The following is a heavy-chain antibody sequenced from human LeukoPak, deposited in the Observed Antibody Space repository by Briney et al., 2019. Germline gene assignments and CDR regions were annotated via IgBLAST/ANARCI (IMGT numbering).Heavy chain of an antibody. CDR2: ITGSGGNR. Sequence: GGSLRLSCAGSGFTFSNYAMIWVRQAPGKGLEWVSAITGSGGNRFYAGSVKGRFTISRDNSRNTLYLQMNSLRGDDTAVYYCAKDPNGDYIGAFDFQRWGQGTQVTVSS. CDR3: AKDPNGDYIGAFDFQR. CDR1: GFTFSNYA. V-gene: IGHV3-23*01. D-gene: IGHD4-17*01. J-gene: IGHJ1*01.